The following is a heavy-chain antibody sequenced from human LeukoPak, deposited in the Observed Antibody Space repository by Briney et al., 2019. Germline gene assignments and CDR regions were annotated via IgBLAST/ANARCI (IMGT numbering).Heavy chain of an antibody. D-gene: IGHD2-8*02. CDR2: INPSGSNS. Sequence: ASVKVSCKASGYTFSSYYIHWVRQAPGQGLQWMGVINPSGSNSRYAEEFQGRVTMTRDTSTNTVNMELTRLRSNDTAVYYCSSPKSPYEGTGPHNWGQGTQVTVSS. V-gene: IGHV1-46*01. CDR1: GYTFSSYY. CDR3: SSPKSPYEGTGPHN. J-gene: IGHJ4*02.